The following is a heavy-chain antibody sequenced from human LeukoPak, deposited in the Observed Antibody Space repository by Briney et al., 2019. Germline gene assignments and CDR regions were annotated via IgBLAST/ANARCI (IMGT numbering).Heavy chain of an antibody. V-gene: IGHV3-74*01. Sequence: GGSLRLSCEASGFTFSYSWMQWVRQAPGKGLVWVSRINTDGTTITYADSVKGRFTISRDNSKNTLYLQMNSLRAADTAVYFCARDPRYCSGGNCHLRFDYWGQGILVTVSS. CDR3: ARDPRYCSGGNCHLRFDY. CDR2: INTDGTTI. D-gene: IGHD2-15*01. J-gene: IGHJ4*02. CDR1: GFTFSYSW.